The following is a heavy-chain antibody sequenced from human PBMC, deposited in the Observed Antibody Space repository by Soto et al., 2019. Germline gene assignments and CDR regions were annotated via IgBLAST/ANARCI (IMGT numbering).Heavy chain of an antibody. CDR2: IYYSGST. D-gene: IGHD4-17*01. J-gene: IGHJ4*02. CDR3: ARDLYGDYGIDY. CDR1: GGSISSYY. Sequence: SETLSLTCTASGGSISSYYWSWIRQPPGKGLEWIGYIYYSGSTNYNPSLKSRVTISVDTSKNQFSLKLSSVTAADTAVYYCARDLYGDYGIDYWGQGTLVTVSS. V-gene: IGHV4-59*01.